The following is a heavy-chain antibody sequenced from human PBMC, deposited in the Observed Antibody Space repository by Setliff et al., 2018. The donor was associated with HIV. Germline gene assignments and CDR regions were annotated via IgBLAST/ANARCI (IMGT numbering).Heavy chain of an antibody. CDR3: ARLLVAGMLFDY. V-gene: IGHV4-38-2*01. Sequence: SETLSLTCAVSGYSISTAYFWGWIRQPPGKGLECIGNIYYSGSTSYNPSLKSRVTISVDTSKNQFSLKLSSVTAADTAVYYCARLLVAGMLFDYWGQGTLVTVSS. D-gene: IGHD2-15*01. J-gene: IGHJ4*02. CDR1: GYSISTAYF. CDR2: IYYSGST.